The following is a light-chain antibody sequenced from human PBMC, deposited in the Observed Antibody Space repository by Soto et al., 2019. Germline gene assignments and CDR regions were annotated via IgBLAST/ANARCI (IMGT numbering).Light chain of an antibody. CDR3: SSYSSISILV. CDR1: SSDVGGYNY. V-gene: IGLV2-14*01. J-gene: IGLJ2*01. CDR2: DVS. Sequence: QSALTQPASVSGSPGQSITISCTGTSSDVGGYNYVSWYQQHPGKAPKLMIYDVSNRPSGVSNRFSGSKSGNTASLTISGLQAEDEADYYCSSYSSISILVFGGGTKLTVI.